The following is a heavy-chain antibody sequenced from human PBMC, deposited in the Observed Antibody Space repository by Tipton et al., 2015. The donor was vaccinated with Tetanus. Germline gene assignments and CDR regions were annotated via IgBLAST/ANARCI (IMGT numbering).Heavy chain of an antibody. J-gene: IGHJ4*02. D-gene: IGHD2-15*01. Sequence: SLRLSCAASGFIFGSYGIHWVRQAPGKGLEWVAVSWYDGTDKYYADSVKGRFTISRDNSKNTLYLQMNSLRAEDTAVYYFAREADCSGGSCFSGDFDNWGQGTQVTVSS. V-gene: IGHV3-33*01. CDR2: SWYDGTDK. CDR3: AREADCSGGSCFSGDFDN. CDR1: GFIFGSYG.